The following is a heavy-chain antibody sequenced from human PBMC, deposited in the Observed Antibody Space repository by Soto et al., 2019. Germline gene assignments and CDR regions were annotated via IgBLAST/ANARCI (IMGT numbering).Heavy chain of an antibody. J-gene: IGHJ4*02. V-gene: IGHV3-23*01. CDR3: AKETPRDIVVVVAAFDY. CDR2: ISGSGGST. D-gene: IGHD2-15*01. Sequence: EVQLLESGGGLVQHGGSLRLSCAASGFTFSSYAMSWVRQAPGKGLEWVSAISGSGGSTYYADSVKGRFTISRDNSKNTLYLQMNSLRAEDTAVYYCAKETPRDIVVVVAAFDYWGQGTLVTVSS. CDR1: GFTFSSYA.